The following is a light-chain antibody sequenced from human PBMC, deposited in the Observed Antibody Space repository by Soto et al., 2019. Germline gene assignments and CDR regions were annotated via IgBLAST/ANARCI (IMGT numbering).Light chain of an antibody. CDR3: HVWDSSSDHYV. CDR1: SGDVGAYDR. J-gene: IGLJ1*01. V-gene: IGLV2-11*01. Sequence: QSVLTQPRSVSGSPGQSVTISCTGTSGDVGAYDRVSWYQHHPTKAPKLIIYDVTNRPSGVPYRFSGSKSGSTASLTISGLQAEDEADYYCHVWDSSSDHYVFGTGTKVTVL. CDR2: DVT.